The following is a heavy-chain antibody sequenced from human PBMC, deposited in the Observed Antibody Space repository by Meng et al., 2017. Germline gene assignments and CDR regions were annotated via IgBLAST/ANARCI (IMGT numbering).Heavy chain of an antibody. CDR1: GFTFDDYA. J-gene: IGHJ4*02. CDR3: AKGKGIAAAGTSFGYFDY. CDR2: ISWDGGST. D-gene: IGHD6-13*01. V-gene: IGHV3-43D*03. Sequence: GGSLRLSCAASGFTFDDYAMHWVRQAPGKGLEWVSLISWDGGSTYYADSVKGRFTISRDNSKNSLYLQMNSLRAEDTALYYCAKGKGIAAAGTSFGYFDYWGQGTLVTVSS.